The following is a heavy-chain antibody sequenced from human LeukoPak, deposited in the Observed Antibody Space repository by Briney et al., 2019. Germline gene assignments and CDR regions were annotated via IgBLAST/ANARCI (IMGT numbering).Heavy chain of an antibody. CDR2: VYYSGST. J-gene: IGHJ4*02. V-gene: IGHV4-59*11. Sequence: SETLSLTCTVSGGSIGSHCYNWVRRPPEKGLEWIGCVYYSGSTNYNPSLKSRSVDTSKNQFSLNLNSVTAADTAVYYCARGVRLWSQRTLVTVSS. D-gene: IGHD3-10*01. CDR1: GGSIGSHC. CDR3: ARGVRL.